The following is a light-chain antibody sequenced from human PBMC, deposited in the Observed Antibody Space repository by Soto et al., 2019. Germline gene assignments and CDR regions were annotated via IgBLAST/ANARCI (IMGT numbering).Light chain of an antibody. CDR2: DNN. Sequence: QSVRTQPPSLSAATGQKGSISCSGRSSNIGNNYVSWYQQLPGTAPKLLIYDNNKRPSGIPDRFSGSKSGTSATLGITGLQTGDEADYYCGTWDSSLSAVVFGGGTKVTVL. CDR3: GTWDSSLSAVV. J-gene: IGLJ2*01. V-gene: IGLV1-51*01. CDR1: SSNIGNNY.